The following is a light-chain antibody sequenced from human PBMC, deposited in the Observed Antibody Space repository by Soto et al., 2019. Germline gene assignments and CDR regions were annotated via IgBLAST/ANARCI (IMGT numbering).Light chain of an antibody. CDR2: AAS. V-gene: IGKV1-39*01. Sequence: DIQMTQSPSSLSASVGDRVTITCRASQSISSYLNWYQQKPGKAPKLLIYAASSLESGVPSRFSGRGSGKDFTITVSRPKSEDCATYYCQQSYISPSTFGQGTKVQIK. J-gene: IGKJ1*01. CDR1: QSISSY. CDR3: QQSYISPST.